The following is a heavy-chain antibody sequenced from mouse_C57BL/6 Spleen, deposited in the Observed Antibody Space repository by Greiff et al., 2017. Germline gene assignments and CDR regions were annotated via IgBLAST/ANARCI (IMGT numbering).Heavy chain of an antibody. D-gene: IGHD1-3*01. CDR3: ARHEEVGGRLSLYFDY. CDR1: GYTFTEYT. CDR2: FYPGSGSI. Sequence: VQLQQSGAELVKPGASVKLSCKASGYTFTEYTIHWVKQRSGQGLEWIGWFYPGSGSIKYNEKFKDKATLTADKSSSTVYMELSRLTSEDSAVYFCARHEEVGGRLSLYFDYWGQGTTLTVSS. J-gene: IGHJ2*01. V-gene: IGHV1-62-2*01.